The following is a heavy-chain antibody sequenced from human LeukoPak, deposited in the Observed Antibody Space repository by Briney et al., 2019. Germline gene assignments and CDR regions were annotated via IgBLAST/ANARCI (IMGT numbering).Heavy chain of an antibody. D-gene: IGHD1-14*01. CDR1: SGSIINYY. V-gene: IGHV4-59*12. J-gene: IGHJ4*02. Sequence: PSETLSLTCTVSSGSIINYYWSWIRQPPGKGLEWIGYVFYSGSTNYNPSLKSRVTISVDTSKNQFSLKLSSVTAADTAVYYCARLIGNFDYWGQGTLVTVSS. CDR3: ARLIGNFDY. CDR2: VFYSGST.